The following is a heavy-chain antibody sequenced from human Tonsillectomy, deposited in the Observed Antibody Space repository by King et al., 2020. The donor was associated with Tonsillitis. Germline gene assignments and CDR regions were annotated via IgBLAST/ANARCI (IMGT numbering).Heavy chain of an antibody. D-gene: IGHD3-3*01. V-gene: IGHV3-30*18. Sequence: VQLVESGGGVVQPGRSLRLSCAASGFTFSSYGMHWVRQAPGKGLEWVADISYDGSNQYYADSVKGRFTLSRDNAKNTLYLQLNSLRPEDTAVYYCVKGFGEGNDFWSGPNYYYYGMDVWGQGTTVTVSS. CDR3: VKGFGEGNDFWSGPNYYYYGMDV. J-gene: IGHJ6*02. CDR2: ISYDGSNQ. CDR1: GFTFSSYG.